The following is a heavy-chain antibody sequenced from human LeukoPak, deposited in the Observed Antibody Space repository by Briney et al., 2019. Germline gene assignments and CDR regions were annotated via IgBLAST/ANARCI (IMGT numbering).Heavy chain of an antibody. V-gene: IGHV4-39*01. CDR3: ARRPGRDGYKPNWFDP. CDR1: GGSISSSTYY. CDR2: IYYSGST. D-gene: IGHD5-24*01. J-gene: IGHJ5*02. Sequence: PSETLSLTCTVSGGSISSSTYYWGWIRQPPGKGLEWIGSIYYSGSTSYNPSLKSRVTISVDTSKNQFSLRLTSVTAADTAVYYCARRPGRDGYKPNWFDPWGQGTLVTVSS.